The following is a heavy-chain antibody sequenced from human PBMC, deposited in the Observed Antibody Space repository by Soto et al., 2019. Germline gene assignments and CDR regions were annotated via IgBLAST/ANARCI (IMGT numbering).Heavy chain of an antibody. V-gene: IGHV3-23*01. CDR2: ITGSGAAT. Sequence: PGGSLRLSCAASGFTFNTYAMTWVRQAPGKGLEWVSSITGSGAATHYADSAKGRFTISRDNSKNTLYVQMNSLRAEDTAVYYCARSHPPPFYLDSWGQGTLVTVSS. CDR3: ARSHPPPFYLDS. J-gene: IGHJ4*02. CDR1: GFTFNTYA.